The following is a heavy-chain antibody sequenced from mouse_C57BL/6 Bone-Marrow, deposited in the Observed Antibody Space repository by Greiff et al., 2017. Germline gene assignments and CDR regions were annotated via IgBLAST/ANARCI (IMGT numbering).Heavy chain of an antibody. CDR1: GYTFTSYW. CDR3: ARPYYSNYWYFDV. J-gene: IGHJ1*03. CDR2: IYPGSGST. D-gene: IGHD2-5*01. Sequence: VQLQQSGAELVKPGASVKMSCKASGYTFTSYWITWVKQRPGQGLEWIGDIYPGSGSTNYNEKFKSKATLTVDTSSSTAYMQLSSLTSEDSAVSYCARPYYSNYWYFDVWGTGTTVTVSS. V-gene: IGHV1-55*01.